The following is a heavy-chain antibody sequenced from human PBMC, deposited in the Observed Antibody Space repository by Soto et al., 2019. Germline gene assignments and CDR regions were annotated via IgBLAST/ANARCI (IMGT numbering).Heavy chain of an antibody. D-gene: IGHD3-16*01. J-gene: IGHJ5*01. Sequence: PGGSLRLSCAASGFKFSSYAMSWVRQAPGKGLEWVSLISATGGGTYYADSVKGRFTISRDNSDNTLYLQVHSLRAEDTAVNYCAKDRRAGGNSAFYFDFWGQGAQVTVSS. CDR2: ISATGGGT. CDR3: AKDRRAGGNSAFYFDF. CDR1: GFKFSSYA. V-gene: IGHV3-23*01.